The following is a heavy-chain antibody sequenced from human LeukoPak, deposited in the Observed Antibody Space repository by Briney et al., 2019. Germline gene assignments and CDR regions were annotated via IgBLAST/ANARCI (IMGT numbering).Heavy chain of an antibody. CDR1: GFTFSSYA. J-gene: IGHJ5*02. Sequence: GSLRLSCAASGFTFSSYAMSWVRQPPGKGLEWIGEINHSGSTNYNPSLKSRVTISVDTSKNQFSLKLSSVTAADTAVYYCARVPVRITMVRGVISGGLSGWFDPWGQGTLVTVSS. V-gene: IGHV4-34*01. CDR2: INHSGST. CDR3: ARVPVRITMVRGVISGGLSGWFDP. D-gene: IGHD3-10*01.